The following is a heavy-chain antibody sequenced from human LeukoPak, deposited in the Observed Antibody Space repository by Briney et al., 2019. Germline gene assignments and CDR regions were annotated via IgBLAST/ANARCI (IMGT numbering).Heavy chain of an antibody. Sequence: PSETLSLTCTVSGGSISSYYWSWIRQPPGKGLEWIGYMYSSGSTNYNPSLKSRVTISVDTSRNQFSLKLSSVTAADTAVYYCARWYSSGWAFDYWGQGTLVTVSS. CDR2: MYSSGST. CDR3: ARWYSSGWAFDY. J-gene: IGHJ4*02. D-gene: IGHD6-19*01. V-gene: IGHV4-4*08. CDR1: GGSISSYY.